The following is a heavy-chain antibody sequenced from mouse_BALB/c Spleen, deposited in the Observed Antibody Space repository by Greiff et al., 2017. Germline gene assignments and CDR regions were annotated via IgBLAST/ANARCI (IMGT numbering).Heavy chain of an antibody. J-gene: IGHJ2*01. V-gene: IGHV5-12-2*01. CDR3: ARLVTGFDY. CDR1: GFTFSSYT. D-gene: IGHD2-1*01. CDR2: ISNGGGST. Sequence: EVKLVESGGGLVQPGGSLKLSCAASGFTFSSYTMSWVRQTPEKRLEWVAYISNGGGSTYYPDTVKGRFTISRDNAKNTLYLQMSSLKSEDTAMYYCARLVTGFDYWGQGTTLTVSS.